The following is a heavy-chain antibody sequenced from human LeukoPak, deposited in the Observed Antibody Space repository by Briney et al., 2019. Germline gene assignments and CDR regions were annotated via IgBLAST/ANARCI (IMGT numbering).Heavy chain of an antibody. CDR1: GGTFSSYA. J-gene: IGHJ4*02. Sequence: ASVKVSCKASGGTFSSYAISWVRQAPGQGLEWMGGIIPIFGTANYAQRFQGRVTITADESTSTAYMELSSLRSEDTAVYYCARAGDSYGFPGDYWGQGTLVTVSS. CDR3: ARAGDSYGFPGDY. V-gene: IGHV1-69*13. D-gene: IGHD5-18*01. CDR2: IIPIFGTA.